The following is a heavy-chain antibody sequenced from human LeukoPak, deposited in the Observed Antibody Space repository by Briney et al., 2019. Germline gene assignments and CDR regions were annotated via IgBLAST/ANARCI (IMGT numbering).Heavy chain of an antibody. V-gene: IGHV3-23*01. D-gene: IGHD6-19*01. CDR1: GFTFTTYS. J-gene: IGHJ4*02. Sequence: GGSLRLSCVASGFTFTTYSMTWVRQTPEKGLEWVAAISAGGGSYYADSVKGRFTISRDNSKNTLYLQLNNLGADDTAVYYCAKNPNRSGWYQDYWGQGALVIVSS. CDR2: ISAGGGS. CDR3: AKNPNRSGWYQDY.